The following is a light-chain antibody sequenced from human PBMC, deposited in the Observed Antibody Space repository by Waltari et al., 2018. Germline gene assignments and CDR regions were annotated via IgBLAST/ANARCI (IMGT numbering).Light chain of an antibody. CDR3: QSYDRSLSGWV. Sequence: QSVLTQPPSVSGAPGPRVTISCTGSSSNIGAGYAVHWYQPPPGTVPKLLIDGNNNRPSGVPDRFSGSKSGTSASLAITGLQAEDEGDYYCQSYDRSLSGWVFGGGTKLTVL. CDR2: GNN. V-gene: IGLV1-40*01. CDR1: SSNIGAGYA. J-gene: IGLJ3*02.